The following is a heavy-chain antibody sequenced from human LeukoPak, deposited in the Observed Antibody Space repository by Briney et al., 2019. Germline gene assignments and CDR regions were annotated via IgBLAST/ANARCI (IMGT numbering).Heavy chain of an antibody. D-gene: IGHD2-2*01. Sequence: SETRSLTCTVSGGSISSSSYYWGWIRQPPGKGLEWIGSIYYSGSTLYNPSLKSRVTISLDTSKNQFSLKLSSVTAADTAVYYCARSYCSSSNCYDRRGKGLYYFDYWGQGTLVTVSS. V-gene: IGHV4-39*07. CDR1: GGSISSSSYY. CDR3: ARSYCSSSNCYDRRGKGLYYFDY. CDR2: IYYSGST. J-gene: IGHJ4*02.